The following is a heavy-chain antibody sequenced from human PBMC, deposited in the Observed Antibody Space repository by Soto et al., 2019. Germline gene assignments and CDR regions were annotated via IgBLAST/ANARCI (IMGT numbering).Heavy chain of an antibody. CDR3: ATIPVSYSSSWRGWFDP. J-gene: IGHJ5*02. CDR2: IIPIFGTA. V-gene: IGHV1-69*12. CDR1: GGTFSSYA. Sequence: QVQLVQSGAEVKKPGSSVKVSCKASGGTFSSYAISWVRQAPGQGLEWMGGIIPIFGTANYAQKFQGRVTITADESTSTAYMELSSLRSEDTAVYYCATIPVSYSSSWRGWFDPWGQGTLVTVSS. D-gene: IGHD6-13*01.